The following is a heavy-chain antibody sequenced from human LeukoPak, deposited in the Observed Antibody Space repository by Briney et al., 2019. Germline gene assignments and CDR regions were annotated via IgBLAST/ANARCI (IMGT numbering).Heavy chain of an antibody. CDR3: ARGFLNAAAGTPIFDY. CDR1: EFSVGSNY. Sequence: GGSLRLSCAASEFSVGSNYMSWVRQAPGKGLEWVSVIYSGGSTYYADSVKGRFTISRDDSKNTLYLQMNSLRAEDTAVYYCARGFLNAAAGTPIFDYWGQGTLVTVSS. CDR2: IYSGGST. D-gene: IGHD6-13*01. J-gene: IGHJ4*02. V-gene: IGHV3-53*01.